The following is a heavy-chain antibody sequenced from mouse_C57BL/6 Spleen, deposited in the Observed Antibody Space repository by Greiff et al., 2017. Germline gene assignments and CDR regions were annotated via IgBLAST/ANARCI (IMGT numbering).Heavy chain of an antibody. D-gene: IGHD2-2*01. V-gene: IGHV2-4*01. CDR3: AKIYYGYGGYFDV. Sequence: VQGVESGPGLVQPSQSLSITCTVSGFSLTSYGVHWVRQPPGKGLEWLGVIWSGGSTDYNAAFISRLSISKDNSKSQVFFKMNSLQADDTAIYYCAKIYYGYGGYFDVWGTGTTVTVSS. CDR2: IWSGGST. J-gene: IGHJ1*03. CDR1: GFSLTSYG.